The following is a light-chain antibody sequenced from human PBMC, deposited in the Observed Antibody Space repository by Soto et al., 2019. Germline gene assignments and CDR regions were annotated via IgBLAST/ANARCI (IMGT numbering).Light chain of an antibody. J-gene: IGKJ1*01. V-gene: IGKV3-20*01. CDR3: QQYGSSPRT. Sequence: EIVLTQSPGTLSLSPGERATLSCRASQTVSSTYLAWYQQKHGQAPRLLIYGASSRAIGIPDRFSGSGSGTDFTLTISRLEPEDFAVYYYQQYGSSPRTCGQGTNVEIK. CDR1: QTVSSTY. CDR2: GAS.